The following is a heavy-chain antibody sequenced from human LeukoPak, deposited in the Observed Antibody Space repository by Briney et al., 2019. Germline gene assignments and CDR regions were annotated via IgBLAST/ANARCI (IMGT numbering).Heavy chain of an antibody. J-gene: IGHJ5*02. D-gene: IGHD3-10*01. V-gene: IGHV3-53*01. Sequence: GGSLRLSCAASGFTVSSNYMSWVRQAPGKGLEWVSVIYSGGSTYYADSVKGRLTISRDNSKNTLYLQMNSLRAEDTAVYYCARDYYGSGSYGFDPWGQGTLVTVSS. CDR3: ARDYYGSGSYGFDP. CDR1: GFTVSSNY. CDR2: IYSGGST.